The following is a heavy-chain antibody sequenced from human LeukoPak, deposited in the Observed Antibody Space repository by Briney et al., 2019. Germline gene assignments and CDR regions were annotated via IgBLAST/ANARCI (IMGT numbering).Heavy chain of an antibody. J-gene: IGHJ4*02. D-gene: IGHD1-26*01. Sequence: SGGPLRLSCAASGFTFSSYAMSWVRQPPGKGLEWIGSIPYTGRTFYNPSLKSRVTISVDTSKNQFSLRLGSVTASDTAVYYCARRDVGATIDYWGQGTLVTVSS. CDR1: GFTFSSYA. CDR2: IPYTGRT. CDR3: ARRDVGATIDY. V-gene: IGHV4-39*01.